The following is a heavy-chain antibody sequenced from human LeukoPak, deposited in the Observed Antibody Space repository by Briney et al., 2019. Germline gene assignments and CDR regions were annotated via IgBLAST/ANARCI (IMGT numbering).Heavy chain of an antibody. J-gene: IGHJ6*02. V-gene: IGHV4-59*12. Sequence: MSSEPLSLTCSLSGGSMNSYYWSCIPQSPGKGLEGFGYNYYSGSTNYNPTLKSRVTISVDTSKNQFSLKMSSVTAADTAVYYCARDHTKIGVAHPNYYYGMDVWGQGTTVTVSS. CDR3: ARDHTKIGVAHPNYYYGMDV. D-gene: IGHD3-22*01. CDR1: GGSMNSYY. CDR2: NYYSGST.